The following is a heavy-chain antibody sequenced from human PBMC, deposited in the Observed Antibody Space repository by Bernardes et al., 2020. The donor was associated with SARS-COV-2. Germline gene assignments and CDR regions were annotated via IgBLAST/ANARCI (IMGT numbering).Heavy chain of an antibody. Sequence: SGPTLSNPTHTLTLTCPFPRFSLRPTGVGVGWIRQPPGKALEWLPLIYCDDDKRYSPSLNSRPTITKDTPKNQVVLTMTNMDPVDTATYYCAHRRSSWYAEYFQHWGQGTLVTVSS. J-gene: IGHJ1*01. CDR2: IYCDDDK. CDR1: RFSLRPTGVG. CDR3: AHRRSSWYAEYFQH. D-gene: IGHD6-13*01. V-gene: IGHV2-5*02.